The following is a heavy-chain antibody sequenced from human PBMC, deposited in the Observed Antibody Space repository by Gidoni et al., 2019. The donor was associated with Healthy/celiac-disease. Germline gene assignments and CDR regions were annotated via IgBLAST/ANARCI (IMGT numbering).Heavy chain of an antibody. J-gene: IGHJ4*02. CDR1: GFTFSRYA. CDR2: ISGSGGSK. D-gene: IGHD2-2*01. CDR3: AKVVGGRVQLLFDY. Sequence: EVQLLASGGGLVQPGGSLRLSCAASGFTFSRYAMCWVRQAPGKGLEEVSDISGSGGSKYYADTVKGRFTSSRDNSKNTLYLQMNSLRAEDTAVYYCAKVVGGRVQLLFDYWGQGTLVTVSS. V-gene: IGHV3-23*01.